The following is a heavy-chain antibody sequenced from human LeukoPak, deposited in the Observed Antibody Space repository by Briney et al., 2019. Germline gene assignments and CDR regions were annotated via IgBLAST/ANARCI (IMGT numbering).Heavy chain of an antibody. Sequence: GGSLRLSCAASGFTFNTYAMSRVRQAPGKGLEWVSAISGSGSGGNTYYADSVKGRFTISRDNSKNTLYLQMNSLRAEDTALYYCAKGPNGDYVGGFDIWGQGTMVTVSS. V-gene: IGHV3-23*01. J-gene: IGHJ3*02. CDR2: ISGSGSGGNT. CDR1: GFTFNTYA. D-gene: IGHD4-17*01. CDR3: AKGPNGDYVGGFDI.